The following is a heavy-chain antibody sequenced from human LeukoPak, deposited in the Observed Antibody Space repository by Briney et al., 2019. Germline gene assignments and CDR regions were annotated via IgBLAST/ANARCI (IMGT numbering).Heavy chain of an antibody. V-gene: IGHV4-31*02. CDR3: ARERAAPRRFYFDY. CDR1: GGSINNGGYY. J-gene: IGHJ4*02. CDR2: IYYSGIA. D-gene: IGHD2-15*01. Sequence: PSETLSLTCSVSGGSINNGGYYWSWIRQHPGQGLELIGNIYYSGIADYNPSLKSRVTISVDTSKNQFSLKLSSVTAADTAVYYCARERAAPRRFYFDYWGQGTLVTVSS.